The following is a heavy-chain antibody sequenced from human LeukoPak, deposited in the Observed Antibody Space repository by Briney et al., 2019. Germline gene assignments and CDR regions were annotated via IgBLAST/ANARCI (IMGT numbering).Heavy chain of an antibody. CDR2: IWNDGSKK. CDR3: AKGAFWTGYSEYFDH. D-gene: IGHD3/OR15-3a*01. Sequence: GGSLRLSCAASGFTFSTYGMYWVRQAPGKGLEWAALIWNDGSKKYYADSVKGRFTISRDNSKNTLYLQMNSLRVEDTAVYYCAKGAFWTGYSEYFDHWGQGILVTVSS. V-gene: IGHV3-33*06. J-gene: IGHJ4*02. CDR1: GFTFSTYG.